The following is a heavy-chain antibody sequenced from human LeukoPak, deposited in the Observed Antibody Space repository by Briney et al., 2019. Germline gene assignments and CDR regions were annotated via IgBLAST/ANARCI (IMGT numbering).Heavy chain of an antibody. CDR1: GFMFSGSP. D-gene: IGHD3-10*01. CDR3: GRPSQYGSGTDYYFDS. J-gene: IGHJ4*02. Sequence: GGSLRLSCAASGFMFSGSPMHWVRRASGKGLEWVGHIRSKANNYATIYAASVKGRFTISRDDSKNTAYLQMNSLKTEDTAVYYCGRPSQYGSGTDYYFDSWGQGTLVTVSS. V-gene: IGHV3-73*01. CDR2: IRSKANNYAT.